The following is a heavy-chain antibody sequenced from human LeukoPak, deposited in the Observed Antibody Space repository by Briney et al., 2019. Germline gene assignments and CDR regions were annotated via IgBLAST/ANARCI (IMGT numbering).Heavy chain of an antibody. D-gene: IGHD6-19*01. CDR1: GYTFTGYY. CDR2: INPNSGGT. V-gene: IGHV1-2*02. Sequence: GASVTVSCKASGYTFTGYYMHWVRQAPGQGLEWMGWINPNSGGTNYAQKFQGRVTMTRDTSISTAYMELSRLRSDDTAVYYCARDVGSGWYEVFDYWGQGTLVTVSS. J-gene: IGHJ4*02. CDR3: ARDVGSGWYEVFDY.